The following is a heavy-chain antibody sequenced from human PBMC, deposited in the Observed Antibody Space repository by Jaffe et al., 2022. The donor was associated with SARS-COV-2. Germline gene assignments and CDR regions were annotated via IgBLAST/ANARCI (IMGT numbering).Heavy chain of an antibody. D-gene: IGHD3-10*01. CDR1: RGTFSNYA. CDR2: IIPILGSP. J-gene: IGHJ4*02. V-gene: IGHV1-69*01. CDR3: ARGGGYYGSGTYRSFDY. Sequence: QVQPVQSGAEVKKPGSSVKVSCKASRGTFSNYAFSWVRQAPGQGLEWMGGIIPILGSPNYAQGFQGRVTITADSSRNTAYLELSSLTSDDTAVYYCARGGGYYGSGTYRSFDYWGQGTLVTVSS.